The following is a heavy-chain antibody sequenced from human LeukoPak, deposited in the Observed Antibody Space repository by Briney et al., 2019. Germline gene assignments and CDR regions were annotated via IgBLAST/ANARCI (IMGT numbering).Heavy chain of an antibody. CDR2: FDPEDGET. CDR3: AREPLLLWFGESHNWFDP. J-gene: IGHJ5*02. Sequence: ASVKVSCKVSGYTLTELSMHWVRQAPGKGLEWMGGFDPEDGETIYAQKFQGRVTMTEDTSTDTAYMELRSLRSDDTAVYYCAREPLLLWFGESHNWFDPWGQGTLVTVSS. D-gene: IGHD3-10*01. CDR1: GYTLTELS. V-gene: IGHV1-24*01.